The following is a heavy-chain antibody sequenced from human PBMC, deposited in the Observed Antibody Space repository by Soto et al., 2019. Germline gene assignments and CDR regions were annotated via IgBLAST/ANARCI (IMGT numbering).Heavy chain of an antibody. CDR3: ARKTGGYAPFDD. D-gene: IGHD2-8*02. CDR1: GHSMSGDVW. Sequence: QVQLRESGPGLVKPSDTLSLTCVVSGHSMSGDVWWGWIRQPPGRGLEWIGYTKFTGSTHYNPSLATRVPLSVDTSRKQLSLKFSSLTAVDTAVYYCARKTGGYAPFDDWGQGTLVTVSS. CDR2: TKFTGST. V-gene: IGHV4-28*01. J-gene: IGHJ4*02.